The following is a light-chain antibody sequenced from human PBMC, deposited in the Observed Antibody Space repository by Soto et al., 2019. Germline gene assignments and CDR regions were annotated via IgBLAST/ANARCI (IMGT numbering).Light chain of an antibody. CDR3: LQALQTPRT. CDR2: LGS. J-gene: IGKJ1*01. Sequence: DIVMTQSPLSLPVTPGEPASISCRSSQSLLNSNGYNYLDWYLQKPGQSPQLLIYLGSNRASGVADRFSSSGSGTYFTLKISRVEAEDVGIYYCLQALQTPRTFGQGTKVEVK. V-gene: IGKV2-28*01. CDR1: QSLLNSNGYNY.